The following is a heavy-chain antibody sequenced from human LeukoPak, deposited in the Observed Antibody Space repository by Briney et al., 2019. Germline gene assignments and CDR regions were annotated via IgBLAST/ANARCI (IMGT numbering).Heavy chain of an antibody. V-gene: IGHV3-30*14. Sequence: GGSLRLSCAASGFTFSSYALHWVRQAPGKGLEWVAVISYDGSTNYYADSVKGRFTISRDNSKNTLYLQMNSLRAEDTAVYYCAREKGCTNGVCYSRNWFDPWGQGTLVTVSS. CDR2: ISYDGSTN. CDR1: GFTFSSYA. D-gene: IGHD2-8*01. J-gene: IGHJ5*02. CDR3: AREKGCTNGVCYSRNWFDP.